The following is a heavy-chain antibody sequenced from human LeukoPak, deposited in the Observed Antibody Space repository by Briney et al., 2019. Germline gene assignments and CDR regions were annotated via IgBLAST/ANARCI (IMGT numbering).Heavy chain of an antibody. CDR3: ARGRGVFQH. V-gene: IGHV4-59*01. CDR1: GGSISSYY. Sequence: SETLSLTCTVSGGSISSYYWSWIRQPPGKGLEWIGYIYYSGSTNYNPSLKSRVTISVDTSKNQFPLKLSSVTAADTAVYYCARGRGVFQHWGQGTLVTVSS. J-gene: IGHJ1*01. D-gene: IGHD5-24*01. CDR2: IYYSGST.